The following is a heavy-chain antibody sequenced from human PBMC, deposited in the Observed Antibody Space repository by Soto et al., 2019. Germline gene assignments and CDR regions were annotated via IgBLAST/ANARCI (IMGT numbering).Heavy chain of an antibody. Sequence: ESGGGVVQPGTSLRLSCVASGFGFNFFGIHWVRQAPGKGLEWVAGISGDATRIYYAEDLKGRVTISRVNSENTLYLQMNSLRPEDTALYYCARDKGAGWFVMDVWGQGTTVIV. CDR3: ARDKGAGWFVMDV. J-gene: IGHJ6*02. CDR2: ISGDATRI. CDR1: GFGFNFFG. D-gene: IGHD3-10*01. V-gene: IGHV3-30*03.